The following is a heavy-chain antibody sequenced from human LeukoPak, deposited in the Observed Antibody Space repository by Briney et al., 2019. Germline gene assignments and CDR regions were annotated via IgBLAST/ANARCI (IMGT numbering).Heavy chain of an antibody. Sequence: GGSLRLSCAASGFTFSNSAMTWIRQLPGKGLEWVSTISGGVLSTYYADSVKGRFTISRDNSKNTLYLQMNSLRADDTAVYYCAKHLGYSTSSGIDYWGQGTLVTVS. D-gene: IGHD6-6*01. V-gene: IGHV3-23*01. J-gene: IGHJ4*02. CDR3: AKHLGYSTSSGIDY. CDR2: ISGGVLST. CDR1: GFTFSNSA.